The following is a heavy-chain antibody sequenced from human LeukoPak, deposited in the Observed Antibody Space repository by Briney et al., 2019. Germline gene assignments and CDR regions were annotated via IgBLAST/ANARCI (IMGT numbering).Heavy chain of an antibody. D-gene: IGHD2-21*02. CDR2: ISSSSSYI. CDR1: GFTFSSYS. V-gene: IGHV3-21*04. J-gene: IGHJ4*02. CDR3: AKSACGGDCYGDY. Sequence: GGSLRLSCAASGFTFSSYSMNWVRQAPGKGLEWVSSISSSSSYIYYADSVKGRFTISRDNAKNSLYLQMNSLRAEDTAVYYCAKSACGGDCYGDYWGQGTLVTVSS.